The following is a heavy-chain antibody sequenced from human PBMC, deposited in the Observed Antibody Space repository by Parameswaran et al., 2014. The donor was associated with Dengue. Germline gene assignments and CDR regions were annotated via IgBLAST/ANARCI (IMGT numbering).Heavy chain of an antibody. J-gene: IGHJ1*01. Sequence: VRQAPGKGLEWVGRIKSKTDGGTTDYAAPVKGRFTISRDDSKNTLYLQMNSLKTEDTAVYYCTTDREATMIMYFQHWGQGTLVTVSS. CDR2: IKSKTDGGTT. D-gene: IGHD3-22*01. V-gene: IGHV3-15*01. CDR3: TTDREATMIMYFQH.